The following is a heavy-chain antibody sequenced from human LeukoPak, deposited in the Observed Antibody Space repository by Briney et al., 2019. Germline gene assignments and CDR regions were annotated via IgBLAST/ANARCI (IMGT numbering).Heavy chain of an antibody. CDR3: ARVAYYRVTADQITDAFDV. CDR2: LYSDGAT. J-gene: IGHJ3*01. Sequence: GGSLGLSCAASGFTVSSYYMNWVRQAPGKGLQWVSILYSDGATYYADSVKGRFTISGDNSRSTLYLQMNSLRAEDTAVYFCARVAYYRVTADQITDAFDVWGHGTVVTVSS. D-gene: IGHD2-21*02. CDR1: GFTVSSYY. V-gene: IGHV3-66*01.